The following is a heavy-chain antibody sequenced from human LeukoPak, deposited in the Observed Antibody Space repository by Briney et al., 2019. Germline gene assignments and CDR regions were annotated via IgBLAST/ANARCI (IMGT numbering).Heavy chain of an antibody. CDR1: GGSISSSSYY. D-gene: IGHD5-18*01. Sequence: KPWETLSLTCTVSGGSISSSSYYWGWIRQPPGKGLEWIGSIDYSGSTYYNPSLKSRGTISVDTSKNQFSLKLSSVTAADTAVYYCARSVVSFMVKPFDYWGQGTLVTVSS. CDR3: ARSVVSFMVKPFDY. J-gene: IGHJ4*02. CDR2: IDYSGST. V-gene: IGHV4-39*01.